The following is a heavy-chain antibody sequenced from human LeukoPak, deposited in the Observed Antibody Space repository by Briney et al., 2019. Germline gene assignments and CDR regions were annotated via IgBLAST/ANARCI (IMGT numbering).Heavy chain of an antibody. V-gene: IGHV4-4*02. CDR1: GDSISSDIW. CDR2: IHHSGGI. D-gene: IGHD3-10*01. Sequence: PSGTLSLTCAVSGDSISSDIWWNWVRQPPGKGLEWIGEIHHSGGINYNPSLKSRVTISLDKSKNQSSLELNSVTAADTALYYCSRGGDYRLPYWGQGTLVTVSS. CDR3: SRGGDYRLPY. J-gene: IGHJ4*02.